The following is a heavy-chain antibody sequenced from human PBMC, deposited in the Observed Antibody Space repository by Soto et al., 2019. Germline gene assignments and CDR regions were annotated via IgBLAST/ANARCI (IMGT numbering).Heavy chain of an antibody. D-gene: IGHD3-16*02. J-gene: IGHJ4*02. CDR1: GGSFSGYY. CDR2: INHSGST. Sequence: SQTLSLTCAVYGGSFSGYYWSWIRQPPGKGLEWIGEINHSGSTNYNPSLKSRVTISVDTSKNQFSLKLSSVTAADTAVYYCARGNYDYIWGSYRYGDYWGQGTLVTVSS. V-gene: IGHV4-34*01. CDR3: ARGNYDYIWGSYRYGDY.